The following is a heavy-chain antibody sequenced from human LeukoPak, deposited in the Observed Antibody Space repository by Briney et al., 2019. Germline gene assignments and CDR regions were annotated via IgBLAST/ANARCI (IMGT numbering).Heavy chain of an antibody. CDR2: IYPGDSDN. D-gene: IGHD6-13*01. J-gene: IGHJ3*02. V-gene: IGHV5-51*01. CDR1: GYSFTSYW. CDR3: ARVRIAAAVTDAFDI. Sequence: GESLKISCKGSGYSFTSYWIGWVRQMPGKGLEWMGIIYPGDSDNRYSPSFQGQVTISANKSISTAYLQWSSLKASDTAMYYCARVRIAAAVTDAFDIWGQGTMVTVSS.